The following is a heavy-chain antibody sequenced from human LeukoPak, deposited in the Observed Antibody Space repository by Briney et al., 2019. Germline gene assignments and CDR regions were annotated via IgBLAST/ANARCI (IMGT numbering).Heavy chain of an antibody. CDR2: IYYSGST. Sequence: SQTLSLTCTVSGGSISSGDYYWSWIRQPPGKGLEWIGYIYYSGSTYYNPSLKSRVTISVDTSKNQFSLKLSSVTAADTAVYYCARDPSRVGLRLGELSLRGAFDIWGQGTMVTVSS. J-gene: IGHJ3*02. V-gene: IGHV4-30-4*08. D-gene: IGHD3-16*02. CDR3: ARDPSRVGLRLGELSLRGAFDI. CDR1: GGSISSGDYY.